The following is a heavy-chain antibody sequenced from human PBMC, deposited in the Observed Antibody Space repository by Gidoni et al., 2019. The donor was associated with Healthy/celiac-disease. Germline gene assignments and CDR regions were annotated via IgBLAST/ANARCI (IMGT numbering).Heavy chain of an antibody. CDR1: GFTFSSYG. V-gene: IGHV3-33*01. D-gene: IGHD3-22*01. CDR3: ARDGHDSSGYRPEWFDP. Sequence: QVQLVESGGGVVQPGRSLRLSCAASGFTFSSYGMHWVRQAPGKGLEWVAVIWYDGSNKYYADSVKGRFTISRDNSKNTLYLQMNSLRAEDTAVYYCARDGHDSSGYRPEWFDPWGQGTLVTVSS. J-gene: IGHJ5*02. CDR2: IWYDGSNK.